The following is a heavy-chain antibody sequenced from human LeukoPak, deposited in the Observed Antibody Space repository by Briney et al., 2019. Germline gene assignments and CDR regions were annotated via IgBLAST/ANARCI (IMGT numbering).Heavy chain of an antibody. J-gene: IGHJ4*02. D-gene: IGHD3-10*01. CDR1: GFTFSSYG. V-gene: IGHV3-NL1*01. Sequence: GGSLRLSCAASGFTFSSYGMHWVRQAPGKGLEWVSVIYPDGSTYYADSVKGRFTISRDNAKNSLYLQMNSLRAEDTAVYYCARSSYYYGSGSFHPFDYWGQGTLVTVSS. CDR2: IYPDGST. CDR3: ARSSYYYGSGSFHPFDY.